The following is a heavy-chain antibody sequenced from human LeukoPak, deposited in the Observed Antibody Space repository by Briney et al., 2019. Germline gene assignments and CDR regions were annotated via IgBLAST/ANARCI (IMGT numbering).Heavy chain of an antibody. V-gene: IGHV3-7*01. CDR1: GFTFNGHW. J-gene: IGHJ4*02. Sequence: PGGSLRLSCAASGFTFNGHWMAWVRQAPGKGLEWVANIDEDGNKKYYVDSVEGRFSISRDNAKNSLYLQMNGLRAEDTAMYFCARHIPGGNNFFDSWGQGSLVTVSS. CDR2: IDEDGNKK. CDR3: ARHIPGGNNFFDS. D-gene: IGHD3-16*01.